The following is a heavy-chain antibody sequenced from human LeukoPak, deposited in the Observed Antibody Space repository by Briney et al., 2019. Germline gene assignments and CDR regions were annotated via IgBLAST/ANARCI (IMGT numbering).Heavy chain of an antibody. CDR3: AKGSDPSRWFGEFNVKLPRPIRHYYFDS. J-gene: IGHJ4*02. V-gene: IGHV3-21*04. D-gene: IGHD3-10*01. CDR2: ISSSSSYI. CDR1: GFTFSSYS. Sequence: GGSLRLSCAASGFTFSSYSMNWVRQAPGKGLEWVSSISSSSSYIYYADSVKGRFTISRDNAKNSLYLQMNSLRAEDTAVYYCAKGSDPSRWFGEFNVKLPRPIRHYYFDSWGQGTLVTVSS.